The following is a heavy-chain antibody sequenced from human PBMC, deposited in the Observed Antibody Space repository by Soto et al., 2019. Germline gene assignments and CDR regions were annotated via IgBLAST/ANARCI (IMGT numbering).Heavy chain of an antibody. D-gene: IGHD3-9*01. CDR1: GYTFTGYY. CDR2: INPNSGGT. CDR3: ARELRYFDWLLWNAFDI. V-gene: IGHV1-2*02. J-gene: IGHJ3*02. Sequence: ASVNVSCKASGYTFTGYYIHWVRQAPGQGLECMGWINPNSGGTNYAQKFQGRVTMTRDTSISTAYMELSRLRSDDTAVYYCARELRYFDWLLWNAFDIWGQGTMVTVSS.